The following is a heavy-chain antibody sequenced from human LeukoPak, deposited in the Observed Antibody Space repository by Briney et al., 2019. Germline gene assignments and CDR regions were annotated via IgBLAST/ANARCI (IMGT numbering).Heavy chain of an antibody. Sequence: ASVKVSCKASGYTFTNYYIHWVRQAPGQGLEWMGIINPSGGSTSYAQKFQGRVTMTRDMSTSTVYMELSSLRSEDTAVYYCARVQSRIAVAGTGLAYWGQGTLVTVSS. J-gene: IGHJ4*02. CDR1: GYTFTNYY. V-gene: IGHV1-46*01. D-gene: IGHD6-19*01. CDR2: INPSGGST. CDR3: ARVQSRIAVAGTGLAY.